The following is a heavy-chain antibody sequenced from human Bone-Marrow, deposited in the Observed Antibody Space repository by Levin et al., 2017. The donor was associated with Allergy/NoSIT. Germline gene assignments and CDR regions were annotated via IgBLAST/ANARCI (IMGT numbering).Heavy chain of an antibody. V-gene: IGHV3-23*01. Sequence: GGSLRLSCAASGFTFSSIGMSWVRQAPGKGVEWLEWVSAISGSGGTTYYADSVKGRFTISRDNSKNTLYLQMNTLRAEDPAVYYCAKVLGYYGGRAMDVWGQGTTATVSS. D-gene: IGHD4-23*01. CDR1: GFTFSSIG. CDR3: AKVLGYYGGRAMDV. J-gene: IGHJ6*02. CDR2: ISGSGGTT.